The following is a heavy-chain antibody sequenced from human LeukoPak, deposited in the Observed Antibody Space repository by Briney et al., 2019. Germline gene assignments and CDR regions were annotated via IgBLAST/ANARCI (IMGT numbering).Heavy chain of an antibody. CDR3: ARTYVDYYDSSGSDY. J-gene: IGHJ4*02. Sequence: ASVKVSCKASGYTFTSYGISWMRQAPGQGLEWMGWISAYNGNTNYAQKLQGRVTMTTDTSTSTAYMELRSLRSDDTAVYYYARTYVDYYDSSGSDYWGQGTLVTVSS. D-gene: IGHD3-22*01. CDR1: GYTFTSYG. V-gene: IGHV1-18*01. CDR2: ISAYNGNT.